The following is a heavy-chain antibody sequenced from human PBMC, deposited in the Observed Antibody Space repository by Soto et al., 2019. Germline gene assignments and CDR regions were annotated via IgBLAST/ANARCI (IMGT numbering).Heavy chain of an antibody. V-gene: IGHV3-30*18. J-gene: IGHJ4*02. CDR1: GFTFSSYG. Sequence: GGSLRLSCPASGFTFSSYGMHWVRQAPGKGLEWVAVISYDGSNKYYADSVKGRFTISRDNSKNTLYLQMNSLRAEDTAAYYCAKDPSHHFIPAFTWVVYWGQGTLVTVSS. D-gene: IGHD2-15*01. CDR3: AKDPSHHFIPAFTWVVY. CDR2: ISYDGSNK.